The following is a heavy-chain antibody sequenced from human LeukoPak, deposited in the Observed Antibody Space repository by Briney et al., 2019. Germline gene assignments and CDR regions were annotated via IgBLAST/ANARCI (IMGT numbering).Heavy chain of an antibody. CDR3: AKSRSSSSTSCYNY. Sequence: GGSLRLSCAASGFSFSTYCMHWVRQAPGKGPMWVSRICPDGTVTNYADSVKGRFTISRDNSQNTLYLEMNSLRADDTAIYYCAKSRSSSSTSCYNYWGQGTLVTVSS. CDR2: ICPDGTVT. V-gene: IGHV3-74*01. CDR1: GFSFSTYC. D-gene: IGHD2-2*02. J-gene: IGHJ4*02.